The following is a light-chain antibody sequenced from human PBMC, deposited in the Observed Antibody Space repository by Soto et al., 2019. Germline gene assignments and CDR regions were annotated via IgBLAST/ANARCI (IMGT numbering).Light chain of an antibody. J-gene: IGKJ4*01. Sequence: DIQMTQSPSSLSASVGDRVTITCQASQGISNYLNWYQQKPGKAPKLLIYDASNLATGVPSRFSGSGSGTDFTFTISSLQPEDIATYYCQQYDDLPPLTFGGGTKVEIK. V-gene: IGKV1-33*01. CDR2: DAS. CDR1: QGISNY. CDR3: QQYDDLPPLT.